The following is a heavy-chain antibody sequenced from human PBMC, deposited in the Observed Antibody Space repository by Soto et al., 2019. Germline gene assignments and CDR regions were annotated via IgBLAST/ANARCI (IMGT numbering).Heavy chain of an antibody. CDR2: ISYDGSNK. CDR1: GCTFSSYA. J-gene: IGHJ4*02. CDR3: ARDRPLIGGYLARRENYFDY. D-gene: IGHD6-13*01. V-gene: IGHV3-30-3*01. Sequence: GGSLILSCAASGCTFSSYAMHWVRPAPDQGLEWVAVISYDGSNKYYADSVKGRFTISRDNSKNTLYLQMNSLRAEDTAVYYCARDRPLIGGYLARRENYFDYWGQGTLVTVSS.